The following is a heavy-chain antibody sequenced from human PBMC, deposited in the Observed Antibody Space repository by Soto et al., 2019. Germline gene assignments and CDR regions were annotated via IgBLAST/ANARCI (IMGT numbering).Heavy chain of an antibody. D-gene: IGHD3-22*01. CDR2: ISSSSSYI. CDR3: ARAGSSGRDYYYYYYMDV. J-gene: IGHJ6*03. CDR1: GFTFSSYS. V-gene: IGHV3-21*01. Sequence: EVQLVESGGGLVKPGGSLRLSCAASGFTFSSYSMNWVRQAPGKGLEWVSSISSSSSYIYYADSVKGRFTISRDNAKNSLYLQMNSLRAEDTAVYYCARAGSSGRDYYYYYYMDVWAKGPRSPSP.